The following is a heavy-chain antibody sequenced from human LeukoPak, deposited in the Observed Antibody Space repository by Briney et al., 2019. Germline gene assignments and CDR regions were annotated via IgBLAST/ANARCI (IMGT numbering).Heavy chain of an antibody. V-gene: IGHV4-61*02. CDR3: ARVSYGSGSYGEYGMDV. Sequence: KPSETLSLTCTVSGGSISSGSYYWSWIRQPAGKGLEWIGRIYTSGSTNYNPSLKSRVTISVDTSKNQFSLKLSSVTAADTAVYYCARVSYGSGSYGEYGMDVWGKGTTVTVSS. CDR2: IYTSGST. J-gene: IGHJ6*04. D-gene: IGHD3-10*01. CDR1: GGSISSGSYY.